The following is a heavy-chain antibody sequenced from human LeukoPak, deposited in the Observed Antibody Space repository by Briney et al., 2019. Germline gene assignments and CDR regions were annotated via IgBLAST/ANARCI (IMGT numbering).Heavy chain of an antibody. CDR3: ARDPGFDIVLMVYARNWFDP. CDR1: GGSFSGYY. D-gene: IGHD2-8*01. V-gene: IGHV4-39*07. J-gene: IGHJ5*02. CDR2: IYYSGST. Sequence: SETLSLTCAVYGGSFSGYYWGWIRQPPGKGLEWIGSIYYSGSTYYNPSLKSRVTISVDTSKNQFSLKLSSVTAADTAVYYCARDPGFDIVLMVYARNWFDPWGQGTLVTVSS.